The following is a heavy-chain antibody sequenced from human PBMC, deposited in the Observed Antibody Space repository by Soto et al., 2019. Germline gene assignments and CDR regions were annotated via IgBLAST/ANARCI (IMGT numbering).Heavy chain of an antibody. V-gene: IGHV3-11*06. CDR3: ARDHYEILTGSGWFGP. D-gene: IGHD3-9*01. CDR2: ISSTSTYT. CDR1: GFNFSDFY. J-gene: IGHJ5*02. Sequence: GGSLRLSCTGTGFNFSDFYMSWLRQAPGKGLEWISYISSTSTYTNYTDSVQGRFTTSRDNSKQSLYPQLHNLRAGDSAVYYCARDHYEILTGSGWFGPWGLGTLVTVSS.